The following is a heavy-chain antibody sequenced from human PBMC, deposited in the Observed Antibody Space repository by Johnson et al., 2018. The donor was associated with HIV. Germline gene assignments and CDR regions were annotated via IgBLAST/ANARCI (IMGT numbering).Heavy chain of an antibody. Sequence: VQLVESGGGVVRPGRSLRLSCAASGFIFSNYPMHWVRQAPGKGLEWVAVISFDGSKKYHADSVKGRFTISRDNSKNTLYLQMNSLRAEDTALYYCARVRERWELLLSDGSDIWGQGTMVTLSS. CDR2: ISFDGSKK. CDR3: ARVRERWELLLSDGSDI. J-gene: IGHJ3*02. D-gene: IGHD1-26*01. V-gene: IGHV3-30*04. CDR1: GFIFSNYP.